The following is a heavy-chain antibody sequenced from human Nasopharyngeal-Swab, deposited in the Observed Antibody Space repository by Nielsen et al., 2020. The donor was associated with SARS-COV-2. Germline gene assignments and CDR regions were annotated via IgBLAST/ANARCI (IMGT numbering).Heavy chain of an antibody. CDR3: ARDVGHIVVVVATDLGAFDI. J-gene: IGHJ3*02. Sequence: GESLKISCAASGFTFSNAWMSWVRQAPGKGLEWVSYISSSSTIYYADSVKGRFTISRDNAKNSLYLQMNSLRAEDTAVYYCARDVGHIVVVVATDLGAFDIWGQGTMVTVSS. CDR1: GFTFSNAW. CDR2: ISSSSTI. D-gene: IGHD2-15*01. V-gene: IGHV3-69-1*01.